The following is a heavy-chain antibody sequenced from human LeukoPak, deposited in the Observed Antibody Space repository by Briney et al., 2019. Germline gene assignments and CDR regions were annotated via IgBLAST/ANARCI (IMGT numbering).Heavy chain of an antibody. V-gene: IGHV3-30*02. CDR1: GITFNRYS. CDR2: IPYDGTNK. Sequence: GGSLRLSCAASGITFNRYSMNWVRQAPGKGLEWVAFIPYDGTNKYHADSVKGRFTISRDNSRNTLYLQMNSLRAEDTAVYYCVQGTRRGAITMVRGVIGKSYYFDSWGQGTLVTVSS. CDR3: VQGTRRGAITMVRGVIGKSYYFDS. D-gene: IGHD3-10*01. J-gene: IGHJ4*02.